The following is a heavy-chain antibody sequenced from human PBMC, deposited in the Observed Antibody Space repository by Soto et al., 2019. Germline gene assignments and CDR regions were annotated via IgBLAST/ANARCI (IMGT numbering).Heavy chain of an antibody. CDR3: ARLKRRIAAAGTLDY. D-gene: IGHD6-13*01. V-gene: IGHV4-31*03. J-gene: IGHJ4*02. CDR2: IYYSGST. CDR1: GGSISSGGYY. Sequence: QVQLQESGPGLVKPSQTLSLTCTVSGGSISSGGYYWSWIRQHPGKGLEWIGYIYYSGSTYYNPSLKSRVTISVDTSKNQCTLKLSSVTAADTAVYYCARLKRRIAAAGTLDYWGQGTLVTVSS.